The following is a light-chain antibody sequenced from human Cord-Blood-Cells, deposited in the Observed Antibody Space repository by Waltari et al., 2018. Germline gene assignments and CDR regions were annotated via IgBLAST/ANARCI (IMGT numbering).Light chain of an antibody. CDR3: QQYNNWPPGT. CDR1: QSVSSN. Sequence: EIVMTHSPATLSGSRGERATLSCRASQSVSSNLAWYQQKPGKAPRLLIYGASTRATGIPARFSGSGSGTEFTLTISSLQSEDFAVYYCQQYNNWPPGTFGQGTKVEIK. J-gene: IGKJ1*01. V-gene: IGKV3-15*01. CDR2: GAS.